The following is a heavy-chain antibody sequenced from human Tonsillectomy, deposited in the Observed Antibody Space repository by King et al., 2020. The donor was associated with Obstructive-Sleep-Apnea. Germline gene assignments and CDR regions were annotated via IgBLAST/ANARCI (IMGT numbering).Heavy chain of an antibody. CDR3: AKDKPVAGIYWSLGLDY. D-gene: IGHD6-19*01. CDR2: ISWDGGTT. Sequence: VQLVESGGVVVQPGGSLRVSCAASGFTFDDYAMHWVRQAPGKGLEWVSFISWDGGTTYYADSVKGRFTISRDNSKNSLYLQMNSLRTEDTALYYCAKDKPVAGIYWSLGLDYWGQGTLVTVSS. CDR1: GFTFDDYA. J-gene: IGHJ4*02. V-gene: IGHV3-43D*03.